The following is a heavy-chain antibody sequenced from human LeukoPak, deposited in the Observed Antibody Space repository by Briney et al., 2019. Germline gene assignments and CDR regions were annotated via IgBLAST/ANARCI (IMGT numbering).Heavy chain of an antibody. CDR1: GFTFSSYA. Sequence: GGSLRLSCAASGFTFSSYAMSWVGQAPGKGLEGVSAISGIGGSTYYADSMKGRFTISRDNSKNTLYLQMNSLRAEDTAVYYCAKDLSEQWLARILGGWGQGTLVTVSS. D-gene: IGHD6-19*01. CDR3: AKDLSEQWLARILGG. CDR2: ISGIGGST. J-gene: IGHJ4*02. V-gene: IGHV3-23*01.